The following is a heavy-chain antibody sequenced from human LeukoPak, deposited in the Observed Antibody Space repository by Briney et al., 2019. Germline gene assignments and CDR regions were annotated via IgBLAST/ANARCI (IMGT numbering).Heavy chain of an antibody. D-gene: IGHD6-13*01. V-gene: IGHV1-2*02. CDR1: GYTFTGYY. CDR3: ARSIAAAGRRVDY. CDR2: INPNSGGT. J-gene: IGHJ4*02. Sequence: GASVKVSCKASGYTFTGYYMHWVRQAPGQGLEWMGWINPNSGGTNYAQKFQGRVTMTRDTSISTAYMELSRLRSDDTAVYYCARSIAAAGRRVDYWGQGTLVTVSS.